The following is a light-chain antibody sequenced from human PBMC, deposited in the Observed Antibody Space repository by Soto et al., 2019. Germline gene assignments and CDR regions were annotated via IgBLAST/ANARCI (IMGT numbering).Light chain of an antibody. CDR1: SSDVGAYNY. Sequence: QSVLTQPASVSGSPGQSITISCTGTSSDVGAYNYVSWYQQHPGKAPKFLIYEVNNRPSGVSDRFSGSKSGNTASLTISALQAEDEADYYCASYTRGGTYVVGTGTKVTVL. J-gene: IGLJ1*01. CDR2: EVN. CDR3: ASYTRGGTYV. V-gene: IGLV2-14*01.